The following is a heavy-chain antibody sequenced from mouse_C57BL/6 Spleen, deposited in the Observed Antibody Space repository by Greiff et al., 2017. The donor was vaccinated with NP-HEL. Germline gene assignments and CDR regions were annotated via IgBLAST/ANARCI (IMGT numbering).Heavy chain of an antibody. V-gene: IGHV1-50*01. CDR1: GYTFTSYW. Sequence: VQLQQSGAELVKPGASVKLSCKASGYTFTSYWMQWVKQRPGQGLEWIGEIDPSDSYTNYNQKFKGKATLTVDTSSSTAYMQLSSLTSEDSAVYYCVPGFAYWGQGTLVTVSA. J-gene: IGHJ3*01. CDR2: IDPSDSYT. CDR3: VPGFAY.